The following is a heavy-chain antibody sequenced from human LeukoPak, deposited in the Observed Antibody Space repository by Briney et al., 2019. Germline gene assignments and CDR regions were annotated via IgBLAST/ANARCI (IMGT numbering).Heavy chain of an antibody. D-gene: IGHD3-22*01. V-gene: IGHV4-59*05. J-gene: IGHJ3*02. CDR2: IYYSGST. CDR3: ARHGGVRITMIVVVITTGAFDI. CDR1: GGSISSYY. Sequence: SETLSLTCTVSGGSISSYYWSWIRQPPGKGLEWIGSIYYSGSTYYNPSLKSRVTISVDTSKNQFSLKLSSVTAADTAVYYCARHGGVRITMIVVVITTGAFDIWGQGTMVTVSS.